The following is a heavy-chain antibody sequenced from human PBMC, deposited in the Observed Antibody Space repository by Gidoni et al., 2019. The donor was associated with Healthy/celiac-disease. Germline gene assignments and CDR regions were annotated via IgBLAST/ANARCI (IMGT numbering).Heavy chain of an antibody. J-gene: IGHJ6*02. CDR2: IRSKAYGGTT. D-gene: IGHD6-13*01. CDR3: TRGLRIAAAGTHPPLSEYGMDV. V-gene: IGHV3-49*05. CDR1: GFTFGDYA. Sequence: EVQLVESGGGLVKPGRSLRLSCTASGFTFGDYAMSWFRQAPGKGLEWVGFIRSKAYGGTTEYAASVKGRFTISRDDSKSIAYLQMNSLKTEDTAVYYCTRGLRIAAAGTHPPLSEYGMDVWGQGTTVTVSS.